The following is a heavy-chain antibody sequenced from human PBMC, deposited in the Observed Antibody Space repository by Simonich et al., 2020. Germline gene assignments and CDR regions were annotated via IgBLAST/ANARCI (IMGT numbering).Heavy chain of an antibody. CDR2: INHSGST. D-gene: IGHD6-13*01. Sequence: QVQLQQWGAGLLKPSETLSLTCAVYGGSFSGYYWNWIRPPPGKGLEWIGEINHSGSTNYHPSLKSRVTISVDTSKNQFSLKLSSVTAADTAVYYCAGGLRVAAAGTAFQHWGQGTLVTVSS. V-gene: IGHV4-34*01. CDR3: AGGLRVAAAGTAFQH. J-gene: IGHJ1*01. CDR1: GGSFSGYY.